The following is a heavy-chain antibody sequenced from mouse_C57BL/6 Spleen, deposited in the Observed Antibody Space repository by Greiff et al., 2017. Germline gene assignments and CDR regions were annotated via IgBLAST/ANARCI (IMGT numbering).Heavy chain of an antibody. Sequence: EVKLMESGPGLVKPSQSLSLTCSVTGYSITSGYYWNWIRQFPGNKLEWMGYISYDGSNNYNPSLKNRISITRDTSKNQFFLKLNSVTTEDTATYYCARDTVFDYWGQGTTLTVSS. V-gene: IGHV3-6*01. CDR3: ARDTVFDY. CDR2: ISYDGSN. J-gene: IGHJ2*01. CDR1: GYSITSGYY.